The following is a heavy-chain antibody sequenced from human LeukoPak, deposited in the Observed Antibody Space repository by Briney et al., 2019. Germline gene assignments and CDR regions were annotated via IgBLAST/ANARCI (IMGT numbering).Heavy chain of an antibody. J-gene: IGHJ5*02. CDR3: ARYYYGSGSYYNLNRDWFDP. V-gene: IGHV4-61*02. CDR1: GGSISSGSYY. D-gene: IGHD3-10*01. CDR2: IYTSGST. Sequence: TLSLTCPVSGGSISSGSYYWSWIRQPAGKGLEWIGRIYTSGSTNYNPSLKSRVTISVDTSKNQFSLKLSSVTAADTAVYYRARYYYGSGSYYNLNRDWFDPWGQGTLVTVSS.